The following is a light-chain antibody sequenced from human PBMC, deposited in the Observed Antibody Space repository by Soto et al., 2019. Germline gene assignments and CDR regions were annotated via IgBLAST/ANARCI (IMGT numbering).Light chain of an antibody. CDR3: HQYYSATT. J-gene: IGKJ4*02. CDR2: ASS. Sequence: EIVLTQSPGTLSLPPGEGATLSCRASQDVDNHFLAWYQQRPGQAPRLLIYASSRGATGIPDRFSGSGSGTDFNLNSSRVGPEDVAVYFCHQYYSATTFGGGTKVEVK. V-gene: IGKV3-20*01. CDR1: QDVDNHF.